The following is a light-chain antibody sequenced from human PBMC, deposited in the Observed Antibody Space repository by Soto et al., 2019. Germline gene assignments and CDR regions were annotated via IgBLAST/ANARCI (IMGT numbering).Light chain of an antibody. Sequence: QSVLTQPPSVSGSPGQAITISCTGTSSDVGGYNYVSWYQQHPGTAPKLMIYEVSNRPSGVSNRFSGSKSGNTASLAISGLHDEDADDYYCSSYTSISSRVFGGGTKLTVL. CDR2: EVS. CDR3: SSYTSISSRV. J-gene: IGLJ2*01. V-gene: IGLV2-14*01. CDR1: SSDVGGYNY.